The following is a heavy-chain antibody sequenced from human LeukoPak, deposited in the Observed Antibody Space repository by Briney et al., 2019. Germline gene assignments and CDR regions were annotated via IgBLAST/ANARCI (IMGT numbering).Heavy chain of an antibody. V-gene: IGHV3-23*01. CDR3: AKDDAWLRFGE. CDR1: GFTFSNHG. J-gene: IGHJ4*02. Sequence: GGSLRLSCAASGFTFSNHGMNWVRQAPGKGLEWVSGISPSGDITHYADSVKGRLTISRDNSKNTLYLEVISLTAEDTAVYYCAKDDAWLRFGEWSQGTLVTVSS. D-gene: IGHD3-10*01. CDR2: ISPSGDIT.